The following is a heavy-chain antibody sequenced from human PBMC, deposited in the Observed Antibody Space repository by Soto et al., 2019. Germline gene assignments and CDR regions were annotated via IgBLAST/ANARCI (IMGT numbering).Heavy chain of an antibody. CDR3: ARVRRPPRLRNYYYYGMDV. CDR2: INPNSGGT. Sequence: ASVKVSCKASGYTFTGYYMHWVRQAPGQGLEWMGWINPNSGGTNYAQKFQGWVTMTRDTSISTAYMELSRLRSDDTAVYYCARVRRPPRLRNYYYYGMDVWGQGTTVTVSS. CDR1: GYTFTGYY. V-gene: IGHV1-2*04. J-gene: IGHJ6*02. D-gene: IGHD3-16*01.